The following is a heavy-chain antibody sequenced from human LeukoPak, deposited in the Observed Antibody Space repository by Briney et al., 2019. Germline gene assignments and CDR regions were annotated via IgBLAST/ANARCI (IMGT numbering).Heavy chain of an antibody. V-gene: IGHV3-21*01. CDR2: ISSSSSYI. CDR1: GFTFSSYS. Sequence: GESLKISCAASGFTFSSYSMNWVRQAPGKGLEWVSSISSSSSYIYYADSVKGRFTISRDNAKNSLYLQMNSLRAEDTAVYYCARDRGYCSSTSCYVRSGIDYWGQGTLVTVSS. D-gene: IGHD2-2*03. J-gene: IGHJ4*02. CDR3: ARDRGYCSSTSCYVRSGIDY.